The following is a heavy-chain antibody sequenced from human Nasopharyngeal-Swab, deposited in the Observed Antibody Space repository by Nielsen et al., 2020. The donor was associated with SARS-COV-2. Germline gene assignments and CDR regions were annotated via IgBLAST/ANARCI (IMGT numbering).Heavy chain of an antibody. J-gene: IGHJ6*03. CDR2: ISSSSSTV. D-gene: IGHD5-12*01. CDR1: GFTFSTYW. CDR3: ARDGAYSGYDYVAYYYMDV. V-gene: IGHV3-48*01. Sequence: GESLKISCAASGFTFSTYWMHWVRQAPGKGLEWVSYISSSSSTVYYADSVKGRFTISRDNAKNSLYLQMNSLGAEDTAVYYCARDGAYSGYDYVAYYYMDVWGKGTTVTVSS.